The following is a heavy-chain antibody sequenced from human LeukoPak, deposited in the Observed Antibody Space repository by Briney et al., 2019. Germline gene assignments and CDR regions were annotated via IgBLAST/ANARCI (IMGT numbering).Heavy chain of an antibody. CDR3: ARDGPSMMVEFDF. J-gene: IGHJ4*02. D-gene: IGHD3-22*01. V-gene: IGHV3-9*01. CDR1: GFTFDDYA. CDR2: ITWQSGIM. Sequence: GRSLRLSCAASGFTFDDYAMHWVRQAPGKGLEWVSGITWQSGIMAYADSVKGRFTISRDNAKNSLHLQMNSLRAEDTALYYCARDGPSMMVEFDFWGQGTLVTVSS.